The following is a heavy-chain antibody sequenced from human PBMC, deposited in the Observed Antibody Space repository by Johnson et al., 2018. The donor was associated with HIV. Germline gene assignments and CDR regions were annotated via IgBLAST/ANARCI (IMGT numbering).Heavy chain of an antibody. CDR2: IKQDGSEK. Sequence: VQLVESGGGLVQPGGSLRLSCVVSGFTFNSYWMSWVRQAPGKGLEWVANIKQDGSEKYYVESVKGRFTISRDNSKNTLYLQMNSLRAEDTAVYYCAKTQWELLGVGAFDIWGQGIRVTVSS. D-gene: IGHD1-26*01. J-gene: IGHJ3*02. V-gene: IGHV3-7*03. CDR3: AKTQWELLGVGAFDI. CDR1: GFTFNSYW.